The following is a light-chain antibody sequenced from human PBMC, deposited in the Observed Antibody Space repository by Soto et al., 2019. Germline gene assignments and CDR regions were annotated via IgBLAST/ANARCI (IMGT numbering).Light chain of an antibody. J-gene: IGKJ5*01. CDR1: QRINIY. V-gene: IGKV1-39*01. Sequence: DIKMTQSPSSLSTSVGDRVTITCRASQRINIYLNWYRQKPGKAPEILIYSASNLQSGVPSRFSGSGSGTDFTLTISSLQPEDFATYYCQQSFSTPTFCQGTRLEIK. CDR3: QQSFSTPT. CDR2: SAS.